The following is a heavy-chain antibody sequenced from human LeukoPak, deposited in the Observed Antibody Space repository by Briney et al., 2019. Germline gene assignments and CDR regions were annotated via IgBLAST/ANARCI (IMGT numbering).Heavy chain of an antibody. D-gene: IGHD2-2*01. CDR2: IYYSGST. Sequence: SETLSLTCTVSGGSISSYYWSWIRQPPGKGLEWIGYIYYSGSTNYNPSLKSRVTISVDTSKNQFSLKLSSVTAADTAVYYCVRESVVPAANDAFDIWGQGTMVTVSS. V-gene: IGHV4-59*08. CDR3: VRESVVPAANDAFDI. CDR1: GGSISSYY. J-gene: IGHJ3*02.